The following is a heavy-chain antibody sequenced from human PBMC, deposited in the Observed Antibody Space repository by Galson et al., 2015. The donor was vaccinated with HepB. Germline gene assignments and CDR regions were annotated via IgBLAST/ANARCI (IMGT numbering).Heavy chain of an antibody. CDR3: ARDGSHSSSLFRWSWFDP. CDR2: INPNSGGT. J-gene: IGHJ5*02. CDR1: GYTFTGYY. V-gene: IGHV1-2*02. D-gene: IGHD6-6*01. Sequence: SVKVSCKASGYTFTGYYMHWVRQAPGQGLEWMGWINPNSGGTNYAQKFQGRVTMTRDTSISTAYMELSRLRSDDTAVYYCARDGSHSSSLFRWSWFDPWGQGTLVTVSS.